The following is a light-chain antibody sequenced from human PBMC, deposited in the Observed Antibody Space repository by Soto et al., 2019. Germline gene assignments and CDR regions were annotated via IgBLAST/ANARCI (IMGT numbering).Light chain of an antibody. CDR2: DAS. V-gene: IGKV1-5*01. CDR1: QSISSW. Sequence: DIQMTQSPSTLSASVGDRVTFTCRASQSISSWLAWYQQKPGKAPKLLIYDASSLESGVPSRFSGSGSGPEFTLNISSLQPDDFGTYYCQQYKNYSPYPFGQGPKLEI. CDR3: QQYKNYSPYP. J-gene: IGKJ2*01.